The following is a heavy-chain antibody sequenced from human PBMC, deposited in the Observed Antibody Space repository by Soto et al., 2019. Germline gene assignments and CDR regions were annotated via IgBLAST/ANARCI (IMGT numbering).Heavy chain of an antibody. V-gene: IGHV3-23*01. D-gene: IGHD3-10*01. J-gene: IGHJ4*02. CDR3: AKYNGNYGSGSFSH. Sequence: EVQLLESGGGLVQPGGSLRLSCAASGFTFGSYAMSWVRQAPGKGLEWVSLISGTGDSSEYANSVKGRFTISRDYSKPTVYLQMNSLRAEDTAVYFCAKYNGNYGSGSFSHWGQGTLVTVSS. CDR2: ISGTGDSS. CDR1: GFTFGSYA.